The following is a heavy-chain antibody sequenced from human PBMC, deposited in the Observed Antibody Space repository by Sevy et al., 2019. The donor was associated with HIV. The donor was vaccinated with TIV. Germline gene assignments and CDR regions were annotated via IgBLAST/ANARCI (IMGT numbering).Heavy chain of an antibody. Sequence: GGSLRLSCAASGFTFNKAWMTWVRQAPGKGLEWVGRIKSNGDGGTTDYTAPVKGRFTISRDDSKNTLYLQMNSLKTEDTAVYYCTTKGGFWSGYQHFDYWGQGTLVTVSS. J-gene: IGHJ4*02. CDR1: GFTFNKAW. CDR2: IKSNGDGGTT. D-gene: IGHD3-3*01. V-gene: IGHV3-15*01. CDR3: TTKGGFWSGYQHFDY.